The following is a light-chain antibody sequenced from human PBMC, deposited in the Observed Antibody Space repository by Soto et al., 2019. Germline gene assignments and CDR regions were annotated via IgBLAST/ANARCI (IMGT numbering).Light chain of an antibody. CDR2: KAS. J-gene: IGKJ1*01. CDR1: QDISNY. CDR3: QQYNSYSRT. V-gene: IGKV1-5*03. Sequence: ILLTQSPSSLSASIGDRVTITCQASQDISNYLNWYQQKPGKAPKLLIYKASTLKSGVPSRFSGSGSGTEFTLTISSLQPDDFATYYCQQYNSYSRTFGQGTKVDIK.